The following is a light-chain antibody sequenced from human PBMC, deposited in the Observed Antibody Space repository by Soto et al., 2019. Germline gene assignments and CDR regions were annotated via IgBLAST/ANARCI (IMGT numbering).Light chain of an antibody. CDR1: QNVRSDY. Sequence: PGDRATLSCRASQNVRSDYFAWYQQKPGQAPRVIIFGVSTRASATPDRFRGSGSGTYFTLTISRLEPDEFALYYCQQYGNSPLTFGGGTKVDIK. CDR3: QQYGNSPLT. CDR2: GVS. V-gene: IGKV3-20*01. J-gene: IGKJ4*01.